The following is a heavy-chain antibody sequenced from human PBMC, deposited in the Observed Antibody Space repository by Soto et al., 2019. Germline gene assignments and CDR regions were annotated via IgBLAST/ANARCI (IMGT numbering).Heavy chain of an antibody. CDR3: AGTTSHYWYYMDV. CDR1: GDSVSSNSAA. J-gene: IGHJ6*03. Sequence: PSQTLSLTCVISGDSVSSNSAAWNWIRQSPSRGLEWLGRTYYRTRWYYDYAVSVRSRITVNPDTSKNQFSLQLTSVTPEDTAVYYCAGTTSHYWYYMDVWRQGTSVTVSS. CDR2: TYYRTRWYY. D-gene: IGHD1-7*01. V-gene: IGHV6-1*01.